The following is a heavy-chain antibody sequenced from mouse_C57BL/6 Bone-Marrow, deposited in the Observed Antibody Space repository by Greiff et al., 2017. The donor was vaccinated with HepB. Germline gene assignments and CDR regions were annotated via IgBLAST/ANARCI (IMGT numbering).Heavy chain of an antibody. CDR1: GFTFSDYG. CDR3: VCGSSFYFDY. V-gene: IGHV5-17*01. Sequence: DVKLVESGGGLVKPGGSLKLSCAASGFTFSDYGMHWVRQAPEKGLEWVAYISSGSSTIYYADTVKGRFTISRDNAKNTLFLQMTSLRSEDTAMYYCVCGSSFYFDYWGQGTTLTVSS. D-gene: IGHD1-1*01. CDR2: ISSGSSTI. J-gene: IGHJ2*01.